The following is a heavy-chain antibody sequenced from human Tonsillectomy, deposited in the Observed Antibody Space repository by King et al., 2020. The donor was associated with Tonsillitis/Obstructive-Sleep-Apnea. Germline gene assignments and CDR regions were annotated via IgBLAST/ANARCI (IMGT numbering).Heavy chain of an antibody. Sequence: VQLVESGGGLVQPGRSLRLSCAASGFTFDDYAMYWVRQAPGKGLEWVSGISWNSRNIVYADSVKGRFTVSRDNAKNSLYLQMNSLRAEDTALYYCAKDLIIAVSGTPGDAFDIWGQATRVTVSS. CDR2: ISWNSRNI. CDR3: AKDLIIAVSGTPGDAFDI. J-gene: IGHJ3*02. V-gene: IGHV3-9*01. CDR1: GFTFDDYA. D-gene: IGHD6-19*01.